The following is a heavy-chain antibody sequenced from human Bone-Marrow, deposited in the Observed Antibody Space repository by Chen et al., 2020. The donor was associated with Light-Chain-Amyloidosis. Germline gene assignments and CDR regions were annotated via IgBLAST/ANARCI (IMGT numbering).Heavy chain of an antibody. V-gene: IGHV3-53*01. CDR3: ARATAGYFDY. J-gene: IGHJ4*02. CDR1: GFTVSSNY. CDR2: IESGGSK. Sequence: EVQLVESVGGLIQPGGSLRLSCAASGFTVSSNYMSWVRQAPGKGREWVSVIESGGSKYYADSGKGRFTISRDNSKNTLYLQMNSLRAEDTAVYYCARATAGYFDYWGQGTLVTVSS.